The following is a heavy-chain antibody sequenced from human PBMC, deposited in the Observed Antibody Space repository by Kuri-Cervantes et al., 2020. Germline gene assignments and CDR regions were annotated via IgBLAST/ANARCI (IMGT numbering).Heavy chain of an antibody. D-gene: IGHD2-2*01. Sequence: LSLTCAASGFTFSSYWMSWVRQAPGKGLEWVANIKQDGSEKYYVDSVKGRFTISRDNAKNTLYLQMNSLRAEDTAVYYCARGPQAIVVVPATWGVYYYYGMDVWGQGTTVTVSS. J-gene: IGHJ6*02. V-gene: IGHV3-7*01. CDR3: ARGPQAIVVVPATWGVYYYYGMDV. CDR2: IKQDGSEK. CDR1: GFTFSSYW.